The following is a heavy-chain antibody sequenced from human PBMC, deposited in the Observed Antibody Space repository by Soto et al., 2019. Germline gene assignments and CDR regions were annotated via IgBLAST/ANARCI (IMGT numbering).Heavy chain of an antibody. Sequence: ASVKVSCTASGYTFTSYGMNWVRQAPGRGLEWMGWINPGNGNTKYSQKFQGRVTITRDTSASTAYMELSSLRSEDTAVYYCARSRIAVAGTSQGYLFFDYWGQGTLVTVSS. CDR1: GYTFTSYG. J-gene: IGHJ4*02. D-gene: IGHD6-19*01. CDR2: INPGNGNT. V-gene: IGHV1-3*01. CDR3: ARSRIAVAGTSQGYLFFDY.